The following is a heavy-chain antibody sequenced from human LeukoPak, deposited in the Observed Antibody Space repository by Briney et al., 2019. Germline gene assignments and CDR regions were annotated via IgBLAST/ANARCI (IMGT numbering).Heavy chain of an antibody. D-gene: IGHD4-23*01. Sequence: ASVKVSCKASGYTFTSYYMHWVRQAPGQGREWMGIINPSGGSTSYAQKFQGRVTMTRDTYTSTVYMELSSLRSEDTAVYYCARGINDYGGTNWFDPWGQGTLVTVSS. V-gene: IGHV1-46*01. CDR1: GYTFTSYY. CDR3: ARGINDYGGTNWFDP. J-gene: IGHJ5*02. CDR2: INPSGGST.